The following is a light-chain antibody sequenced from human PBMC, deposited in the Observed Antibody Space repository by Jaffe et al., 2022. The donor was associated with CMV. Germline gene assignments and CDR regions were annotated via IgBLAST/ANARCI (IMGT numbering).Light chain of an antibody. J-gene: IGKJ4*01. CDR2: ATS. CDR1: QGIGKD. Sequence: DIQMTQSPSSLSASVGDRVTITCRASQGIGKDLGWYQQKPGKAPKRLIYATSSLQTGVPSRFSGSGFGTEFTLTISSLQPEDFATYYCLQHNSYPLTFGGGTKVDIK. V-gene: IGKV1-17*01. CDR3: LQHNSYPLT.